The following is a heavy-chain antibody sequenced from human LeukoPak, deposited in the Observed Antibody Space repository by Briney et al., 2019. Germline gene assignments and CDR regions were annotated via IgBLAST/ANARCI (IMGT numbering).Heavy chain of an antibody. Sequence: ASVNVSCKASGYTFTSYGISWVRQAPGQGLEWMGWVSAYNGNTNYAQKLQGRVTMTTDTSTSTAYMELRSLRSDDTAVYYCARDRAFHSGSYLLFYWGQGTLVTVSS. V-gene: IGHV1-18*01. CDR1: GYTFTSYG. CDR3: ARDRAFHSGSYLLFY. CDR2: VSAYNGNT. D-gene: IGHD1-26*01. J-gene: IGHJ4*02.